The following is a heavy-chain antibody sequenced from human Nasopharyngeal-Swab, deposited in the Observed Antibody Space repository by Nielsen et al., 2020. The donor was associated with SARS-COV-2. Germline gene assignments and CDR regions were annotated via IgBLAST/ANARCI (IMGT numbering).Heavy chain of an antibody. J-gene: IGHJ4*02. CDR3: ATGLLGYTYAFGN. CDR2: IDTNTGNP. D-gene: IGHD5-18*01. V-gene: IGHV7-4-1*02. Sequence: WVRQAPGQGLEWMRWIDTNTGNPTYAQGFTGRFVFSLDTSVSTAYLQISSLKAEDTAMYYCATGLLGYTYAFGNWGQGTLVTVSS.